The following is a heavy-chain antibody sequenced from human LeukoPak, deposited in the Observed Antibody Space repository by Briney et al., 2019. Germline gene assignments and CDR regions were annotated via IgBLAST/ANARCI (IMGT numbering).Heavy chain of an antibody. J-gene: IGHJ6*03. Sequence: ASVKVSCKASGYTFTGYYMHWVRQAPGQGLEWMGWINPNSGGTNYAQKFQSRVTMTRDTSISTAYMELSRLRSDDTAVYYCARDYYDSSGYPGVQYYYYMDVWGKGTTVTVSS. CDR2: INPNSGGT. V-gene: IGHV1-2*02. CDR1: GYTFTGYY. CDR3: ARDYYDSSGYPGVQYYYYMDV. D-gene: IGHD3-22*01.